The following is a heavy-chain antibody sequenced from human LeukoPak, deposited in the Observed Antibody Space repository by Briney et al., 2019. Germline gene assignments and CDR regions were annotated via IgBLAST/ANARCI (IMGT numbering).Heavy chain of an antibody. Sequence: GGSLRLSCAASGFTFSSYAMSWVRQAPGKGLEWVANINRDASEKYYVDSVKGRFTISRDNAKNSLYLQMNSLRAEDTAVYYCARGGEMAAIMGYFDYWGQGTLVTVSS. CDR1: GFTFSSYA. CDR3: ARGGEMAAIMGYFDY. J-gene: IGHJ4*02. CDR2: INRDASEK. V-gene: IGHV3-7*01. D-gene: IGHD5-24*01.